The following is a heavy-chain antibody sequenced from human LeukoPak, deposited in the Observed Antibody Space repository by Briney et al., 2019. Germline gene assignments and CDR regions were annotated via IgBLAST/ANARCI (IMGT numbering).Heavy chain of an antibody. CDR2: IYYSGST. D-gene: IGHD4-17*01. J-gene: IGHJ4*02. Sequence: SETLSLTCTVSGGSTSSYYWSWIRQPPGKGLEWIGYIYYSGSTNYNPSLKSRVTISVDTSKNQFSLKLSSVTAADTAVYYCAGDLGDYGDYWGQGTLVTVSS. CDR1: GGSTSSYY. CDR3: AGDLGDYGDY. V-gene: IGHV4-59*01.